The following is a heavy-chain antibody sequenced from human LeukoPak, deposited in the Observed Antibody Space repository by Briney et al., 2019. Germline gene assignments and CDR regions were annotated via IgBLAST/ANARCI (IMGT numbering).Heavy chain of an antibody. V-gene: IGHV1-69*06. CDR3: ARDLPARPSSDY. Sequence: ASVKVSCKASGDTFSNYAINWVRQAPGQGLEWMGGIIPIFGTASYAQKFQGRVTMTEDTSTDTAYMELSSLRSEDTAVYYCARDLPARPSSDYWGQGTLVTVSS. CDR1: GDTFSNYA. CDR2: IIPIFGTA. J-gene: IGHJ4*02. D-gene: IGHD6-6*01.